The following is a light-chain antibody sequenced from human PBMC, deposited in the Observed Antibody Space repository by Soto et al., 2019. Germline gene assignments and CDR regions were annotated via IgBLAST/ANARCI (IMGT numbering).Light chain of an antibody. CDR3: QQYGDSPFT. CDR1: QSVSVNS. CDR2: AAS. Sequence: EIVLTQSPGTLSLSPGERATLSCRASQSVSVNSLAWYQQKGGQAPRLLIYAASTRATGVPDRFSGSGSGTDFALTISGLETEDFAVYYCQQYGDSPFTFGPGTKVDIK. V-gene: IGKV3-20*01. J-gene: IGKJ3*01.